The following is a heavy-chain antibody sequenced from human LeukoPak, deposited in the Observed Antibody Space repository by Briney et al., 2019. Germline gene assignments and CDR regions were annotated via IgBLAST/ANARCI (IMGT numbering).Heavy chain of an antibody. CDR2: TYYRSKWYN. CDR1: GDSVSSNSAA. J-gene: IGHJ6*04. Sequence: SQTLSLTCAISGDSVSSNSAAWNWIRQSPSRGLEWLGRTYYRSKWYNDYAVSVKSRITINPDTSKNQFSLQLNSVTPEDTAVYYCARELVLWFGELLRPLYYYGMDVWGKGTTVTVSS. V-gene: IGHV6-1*01. D-gene: IGHD3-10*01. CDR3: ARELVLWFGELLRPLYYYGMDV.